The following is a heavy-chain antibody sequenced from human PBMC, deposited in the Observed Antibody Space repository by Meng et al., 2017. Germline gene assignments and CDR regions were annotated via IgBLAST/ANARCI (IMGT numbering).Heavy chain of an antibody. CDR2: IYYSGST. V-gene: IGHV4-31*01. CDR1: GGSVSSGSYY. J-gene: IGHJ3*02. CDR3: ARGSPYYDFWSGPDAFDI. D-gene: IGHD3-3*01. Sequence: SETLSLTCTVSGGSVSSGSYYWSWIRQHPGKGLEWIGYIYYSGSTYYNPSLKSLVTISVDTSKNQFSLKLSSVTAADAAVYYCARGSPYYDFWSGPDAFDIWGQGTMVTVSS.